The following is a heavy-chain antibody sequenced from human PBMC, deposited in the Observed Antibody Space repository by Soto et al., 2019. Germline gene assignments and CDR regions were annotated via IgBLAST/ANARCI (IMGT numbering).Heavy chain of an antibody. CDR1: GFTFSNYA. J-gene: IGHJ4*02. CDR2: INYSGVGT. D-gene: IGHD3-9*01. Sequence: PGGSPRLSCSGSGFTFSNYAMSWVRRAPGKGLEWVSSINYSGVGTYYADSVKGRFTISRDNSKNTLFLLMNSLRAEDAAVYYCASSDGYHKAAYWGQGTLVTVSS. CDR3: ASSDGYHKAAY. V-gene: IGHV3-23*01.